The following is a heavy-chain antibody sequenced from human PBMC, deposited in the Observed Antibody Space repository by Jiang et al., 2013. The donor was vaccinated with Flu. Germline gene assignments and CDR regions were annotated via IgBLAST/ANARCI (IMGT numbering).Heavy chain of an antibody. CDR3: ARGYSYDLSGNHGGFDY. CDR2: IYAGGDT. Sequence: SETLSLTCNWSGATTAHYYWSWIRQSPGKALEWIGFIYAGGDTKXNPAFKSRVTMSVDTSRDQLYLKMTSVTAADTAIYFCARGYSYDLSGNHGGFDYWGQGTRVTVSS. D-gene: IGHD2-15*01. V-gene: IGHV4-59*01. J-gene: IGHJ4*02. CDR1: GATTAHYY.